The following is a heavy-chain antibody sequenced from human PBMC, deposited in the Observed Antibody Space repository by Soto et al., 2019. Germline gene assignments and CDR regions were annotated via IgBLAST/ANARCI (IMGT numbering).Heavy chain of an antibody. V-gene: IGHV3-30*18. Sequence: QVQLVESGGGVVQPGRSLRLSCAASGFTFSSYGMHWVRQAPGKGLEWVAVISYDGSNKYYADSVKGRFTISRDNSKNTLYLQMNSLRAEDTAVYYCAKDRVTTRENLYDSSGYSSFGPFDYWGQGTLVTVSS. D-gene: IGHD3-22*01. CDR1: GFTFSSYG. CDR3: AKDRVTTRENLYDSSGYSSFGPFDY. J-gene: IGHJ4*02. CDR2: ISYDGSNK.